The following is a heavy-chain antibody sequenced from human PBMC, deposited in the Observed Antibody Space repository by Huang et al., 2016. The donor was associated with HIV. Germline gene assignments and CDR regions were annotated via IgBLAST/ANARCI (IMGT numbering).Heavy chain of an antibody. D-gene: IGHD6-19*01. CDR1: GFRFSNYG. Sequence: QVQLVESGGGVVQPGRSLRLSCAASGFRFSNYGIHWVRQAQGKGLVWGAVISYDVNKKYYADSGKGRFTISRDNSNNTLFLQMNSLRAEDTAVYYCGKDWTGSSGWFTLHYYYYGMDVWGQGTTVTVSS. J-gene: IGHJ6*02. CDR3: GKDWTGSSGWFTLHYYYYGMDV. V-gene: IGHV3-30*18. CDR2: ISYDVNKK.